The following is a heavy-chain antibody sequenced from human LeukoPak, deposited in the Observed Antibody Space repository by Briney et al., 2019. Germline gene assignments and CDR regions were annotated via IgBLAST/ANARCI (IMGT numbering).Heavy chain of an antibody. CDR2: IYYSGST. CDR1: GGSISSGDYY. CDR3: ARAVVVDRLIDY. J-gene: IGHJ4*02. V-gene: IGHV4-30-4*01. Sequence: PSETLSLTCTVSGGSISSGDYYWSWIRQPPGKGLEWIGYIYYSGSTYYNPSLKSRVTISVDTSKNQFSLKLSSVTAADTAVYYCARAVVVDRLIDYWGQGTLVTVSS. D-gene: IGHD2-15*01.